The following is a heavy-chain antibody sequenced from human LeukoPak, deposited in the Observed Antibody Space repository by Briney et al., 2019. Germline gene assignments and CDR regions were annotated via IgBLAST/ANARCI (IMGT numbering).Heavy chain of an antibody. Sequence: PSETLSLTCTVSGGSINSYYWSWIRQPPGKGLEWIGCIYYSGSTKYNPSLKSRVTISVDTSKNQFSLKLSSVTAADTAVYYCARVRCISTSCPIDYWGQGTLVTVSS. J-gene: IGHJ4*02. CDR1: GGSINSYY. V-gene: IGHV4-59*01. D-gene: IGHD2-2*01. CDR3: ARVRCISTSCPIDY. CDR2: IYYSGST.